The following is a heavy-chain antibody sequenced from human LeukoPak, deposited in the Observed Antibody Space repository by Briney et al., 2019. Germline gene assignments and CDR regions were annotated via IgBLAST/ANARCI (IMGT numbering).Heavy chain of an antibody. CDR2: TSWNSGSI. D-gene: IGHD5-12*01. Sequence: GRSLRLSCAASGFTFDDYAMHWVRQAPGKGLEWVSGTSWNSGSIGYADSVKGRFTISRDNAKNSLYLQMNSLRAEDTALYYCAKLVGRGSGYLSFVDYWGQGTLVTVSS. J-gene: IGHJ4*02. CDR3: AKLVGRGSGYLSFVDY. CDR1: GFTFDDYA. V-gene: IGHV3-9*01.